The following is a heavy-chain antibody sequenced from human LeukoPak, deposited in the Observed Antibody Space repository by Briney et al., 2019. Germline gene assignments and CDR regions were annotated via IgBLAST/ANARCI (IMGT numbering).Heavy chain of an antibody. CDR2: FDPEDGET. CDR1: GYTLTELS. V-gene: IGHV1-24*01. J-gene: IGHJ5*02. D-gene: IGHD3-10*01. Sequence: ASVKVSCKVSGYTLTELSMHGVRQAPGKGLEWMGGFDPEDGETIYAQKFQGRVTMTEDTSTDTAYMELSSLRSGDTAVYYCATGLPTIRGVSPWGQGTLVTVSS. CDR3: ATGLPTIRGVSP.